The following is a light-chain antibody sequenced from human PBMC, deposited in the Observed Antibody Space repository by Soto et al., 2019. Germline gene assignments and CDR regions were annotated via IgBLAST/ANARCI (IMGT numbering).Light chain of an antibody. J-gene: IGLJ1*01. CDR2: DVS. V-gene: IGLV2-11*01. Sequence: QSVLTQPRSVSGSPGQSVTISCTGTSSDVGDYSYVSWYQQHPGKAPKLMIYDVSKRPSGVPDRFSGSKSGNTASLTISGLQAEDEADYYCCSYAGGYSFVFGTGTKLTVL. CDR3: CSYAGGYSFV. CDR1: SSDVGDYSY.